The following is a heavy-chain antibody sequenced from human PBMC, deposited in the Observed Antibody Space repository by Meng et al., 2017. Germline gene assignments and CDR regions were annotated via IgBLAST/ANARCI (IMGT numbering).Heavy chain of an antibody. Sequence: GGSLRLSCKGSGYSFTSYWIGWVRQMPGKGLEWMGIIYPGDSDTRYSPSFQGQVTISADKSISTAYLQWSSLKASDTAMYYCARDPAGPLWFGEEWGWFDPWGQETLVTVSS. CDR2: IYPGDSDT. V-gene: IGHV5-51*01. CDR3: ARDPAGPLWFGEEWGWFDP. CDR1: GYSFTSYW. J-gene: IGHJ5*02. D-gene: IGHD3-10*01.